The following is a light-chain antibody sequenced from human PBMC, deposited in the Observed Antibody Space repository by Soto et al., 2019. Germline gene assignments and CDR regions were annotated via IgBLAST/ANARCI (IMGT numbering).Light chain of an antibody. CDR2: DVG. J-gene: IGLJ3*02. CDR3: SSYTTSSPWV. CDR1: SSDVGDYNY. Sequence: QSALTQPASVSGSPGQSITISCTGSSSDVGDYNYVSWYQQHPGEAPKLMLFDVGNRPSGVSNRFSGSKSGNTASLTISGLQAEDEADYYCSSYTTSSPWVFGGWTKLTVL. V-gene: IGLV2-14*03.